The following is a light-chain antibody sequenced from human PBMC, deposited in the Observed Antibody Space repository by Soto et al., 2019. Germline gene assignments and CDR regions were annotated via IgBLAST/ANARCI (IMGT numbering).Light chain of an antibody. J-gene: IGLJ2*01. Sequence: QSALTQPPSASGSPGQSVAVSCTGTSSDIGGHDSVSWYQQHPGKAPKLMIYEVTKRPSGVPDRFSGSKSGNTASLTVSGLQDEDEADYYCSSYSSSSTLIFGGGTKVTVL. CDR1: SSDIGGHDS. V-gene: IGLV2-8*01. CDR3: SSYSSSSTLI. CDR2: EVT.